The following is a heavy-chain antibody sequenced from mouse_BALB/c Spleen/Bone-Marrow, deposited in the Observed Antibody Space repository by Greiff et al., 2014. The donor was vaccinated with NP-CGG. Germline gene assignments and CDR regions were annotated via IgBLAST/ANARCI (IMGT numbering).Heavy chain of an antibody. V-gene: IGHV1S137*01. Sequence: VKLEESGAELVRPGVSVKISCKGSGYTFTDYAMYWVKQSHAKSLEWIGIISTYYGDASYNQKFKGKATMTVDKSSSTAYMELSRLTSEDSAIYYCARETGPKYMDVWGAGATVTVSS. CDR2: ISTYYGDA. CDR1: GYTFTDYA. D-gene: IGHD3-1*01. J-gene: IGHJ1*01. CDR3: ARETGPKYMDV.